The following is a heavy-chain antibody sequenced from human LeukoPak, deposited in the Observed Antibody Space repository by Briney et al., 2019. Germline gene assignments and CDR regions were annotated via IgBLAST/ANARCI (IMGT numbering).Heavy chain of an antibody. CDR3: ARDRSWYGSIDY. D-gene: IGHD6-13*01. CDR2: ISYDGSNK. J-gene: IGHJ4*02. V-gene: IGHV3-30*04. Sequence: GRSLRLSCAASGFTFSSYAMHWVRQAPGKGLEWVAVISYDGSNKYYADSVKGRFTISRDNSKNTLYLQMNSLRAEDTAVYYCARDRSWYGSIDYWGQGTLVTVSS. CDR1: GFTFSSYA.